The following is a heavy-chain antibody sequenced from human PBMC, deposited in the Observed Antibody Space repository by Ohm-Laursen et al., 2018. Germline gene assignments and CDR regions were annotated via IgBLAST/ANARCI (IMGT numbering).Heavy chain of an antibody. CDR2: IYTSGST. D-gene: IGHD3-10*01. CDR1: GGSISSYY. CDR3: ARGEGRAYRFGELRYYYYGMDV. J-gene: IGHJ6*02. Sequence: TLSLTCTVSGGSISSYYWSWIRQPAGKGLEWIGRIYTSGSTNYNPSLKSRVTMSVDTSKNQFSLKLSSVTAADTAVYYCARGEGRAYRFGELRYYYYGMDVWGQGTTVTVSS. V-gene: IGHV4-4*07.